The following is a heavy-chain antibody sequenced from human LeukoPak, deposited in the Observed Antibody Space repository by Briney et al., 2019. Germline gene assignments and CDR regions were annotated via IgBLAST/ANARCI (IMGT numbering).Heavy chain of an antibody. CDR1: GGTFSSYA. D-gene: IGHD3-3*01. CDR3: ARGPYYDFWSGPSWFDP. J-gene: IGHJ5*02. V-gene: IGHV1-69*01. Sequence: GASVTVSCKASGGTFSSYAISWVRQAPGQGLEWMGGIIPIFGTANYAQKFQSRVTITADESTSTAYMELSSLRSENTAVYYCARGPYYDFWSGPSWFDPWGQGTLVTVSS. CDR2: IIPIFGTA.